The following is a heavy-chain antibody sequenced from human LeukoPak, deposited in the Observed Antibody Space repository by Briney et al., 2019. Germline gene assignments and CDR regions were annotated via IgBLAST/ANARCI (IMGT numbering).Heavy chain of an antibody. D-gene: IGHD2-2*02. Sequence: GGSLRLPCAASGFTFDDYAMHWVRQAPGKGLEWVSGISWNSGSIGYADSVKGRFTISRDNAKNSLYLQMNSLRAEDTALYYCAKTPHKYCSSTSCYTGDAFDIWGQGTMVTVSS. J-gene: IGHJ3*02. CDR2: ISWNSGSI. V-gene: IGHV3-9*01. CDR1: GFTFDDYA. CDR3: AKTPHKYCSSTSCYTGDAFDI.